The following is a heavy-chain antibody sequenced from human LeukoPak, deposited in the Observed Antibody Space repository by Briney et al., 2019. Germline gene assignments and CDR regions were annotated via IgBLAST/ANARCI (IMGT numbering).Heavy chain of an antibody. CDR3: ARATVMFGEFAT. CDR1: GGSISSGGYY. J-gene: IGHJ5*02. V-gene: IGHV4-31*03. D-gene: IGHD3-10*02. Sequence: SQTLSLTCTVSGGSISSGGYYWSWIRQHPGKGLEWIGYIYYSGSTYYNPSLKSRVTISVDTSKNQFSLKLSSVTAADTAVFYCARATVMFGEFATWGQGTLVTVSS. CDR2: IYYSGST.